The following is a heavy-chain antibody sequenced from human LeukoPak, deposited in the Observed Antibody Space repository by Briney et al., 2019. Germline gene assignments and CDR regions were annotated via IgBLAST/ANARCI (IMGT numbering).Heavy chain of an antibody. CDR3: ARVSGGKEYYFDH. D-gene: IGHD4-23*01. J-gene: IGHJ4*02. CDR2: IYSGGST. CDR1: GFTFSTYA. V-gene: IGHV3-53*01. Sequence: PGGSLRLSCAASGFTFSTYAMSWVRQGPGKGLEWVSVIYSGGSTYYADSVKGRFTISRDNSKNTLYLQMNSLRAADTAVYYCARVSGGKEYYFDHWGQGTLVT.